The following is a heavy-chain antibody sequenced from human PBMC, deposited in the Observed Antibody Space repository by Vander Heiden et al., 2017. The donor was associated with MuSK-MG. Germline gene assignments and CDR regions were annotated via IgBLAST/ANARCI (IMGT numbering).Heavy chain of an antibody. V-gene: IGHV1-46*01. CDR1: GYTFTSYY. J-gene: IGHJ4*02. D-gene: IGHD3-3*01. CDR3: ARDRDDFWSGYYFDY. Sequence: QVQLVQSGAEVKKPGASVKVSCKASGYTFTSYYMHWVRQAPGQGLEWMGIINPSGGSTSYAQKFQGRVTMTRVTSTSTVYMELSSLRSEDTAVYYCARDRDDFWSGYYFDYWGQGTLVTVSS. CDR2: INPSGGST.